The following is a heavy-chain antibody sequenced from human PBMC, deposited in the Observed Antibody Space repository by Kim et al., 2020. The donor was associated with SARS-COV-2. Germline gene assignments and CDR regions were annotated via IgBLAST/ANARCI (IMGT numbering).Heavy chain of an antibody. Sequence: YVDSVKGRFTISRDNAKNSLYLQMNSLRAEDTAVYYCAKMGRWLQPTDYWGQGTLVTVSS. V-gene: IGHV3-7*01. D-gene: IGHD5-12*01. J-gene: IGHJ4*02. CDR3: AKMGRWLQPTDY.